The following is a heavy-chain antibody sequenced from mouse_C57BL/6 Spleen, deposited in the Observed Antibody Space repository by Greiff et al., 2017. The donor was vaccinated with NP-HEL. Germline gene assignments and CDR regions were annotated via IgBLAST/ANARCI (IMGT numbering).Heavy chain of an antibody. CDR2: IDPENGDT. V-gene: IGHV14-4*01. J-gene: IGHJ2*01. Sequence: VQLQQSGAELVRPGASVKLSCTASGFNIKDDYMHWVKQRPEQGLEWIGRIDPENGDTEYASKFQGKATITADTSSNTAYLQLSSLTSEDTAVYYCTKAQAHYFDYWGQGTTLTVSS. CDR1: GFNIKDDY. CDR3: TKAQAHYFDY. D-gene: IGHD3-2*02.